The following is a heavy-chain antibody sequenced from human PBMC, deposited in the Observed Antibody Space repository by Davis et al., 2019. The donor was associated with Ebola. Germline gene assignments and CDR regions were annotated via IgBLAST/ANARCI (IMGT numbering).Heavy chain of an antibody. CDR3: ARESFSSGSYYTGYYYYGMDV. CDR1: GFTFSSYW. V-gene: IGHV3-7*03. CDR2: IKQDGSEK. J-gene: IGHJ6*02. Sequence: PGGSLRLSCAASGFTFSSYWMSWVRQAPGKGLEWVANIKQDGSEKYYVDSVKGRFTISRDNAKNSLYLQMNSLRAEDTAVYYCARESFSSGSYYTGYYYYGMDVWGQGTTVTVSS. D-gene: IGHD3-10*01.